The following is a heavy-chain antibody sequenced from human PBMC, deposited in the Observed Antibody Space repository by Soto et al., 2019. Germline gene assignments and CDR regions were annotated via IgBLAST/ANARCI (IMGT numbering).Heavy chain of an antibody. Sequence: QLQLQESGPGLVRPSETLSLTCTDSGDSISSTSYYWGWIRQPPGKGREWIGTVYYSGSAYYNPSLKSRVIISVDTSKNQLSLKLSSVTAADTAEYYCARHSYYGSGEVIWGQGTLVTVS. J-gene: IGHJ4*02. CDR3: ARHSYYGSGEVI. V-gene: IGHV4-39*01. CDR2: VYYSGSA. D-gene: IGHD3-10*01. CDR1: GDSISSTSYY.